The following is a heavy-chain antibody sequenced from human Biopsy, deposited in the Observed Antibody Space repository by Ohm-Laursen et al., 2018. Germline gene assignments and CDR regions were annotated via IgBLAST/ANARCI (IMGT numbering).Heavy chain of an antibody. Sequence: SVSASCPVYGSAVTEFSMHCVRQAPGNGLEWTGGFAPENGKTIYAQKFQGRVAMTEDTSTDTAYMELSSLRSEDTAGYYCATGIKVWYVNYWGQGTQVTVSS. CDR3: ATGIKVWYVNY. CDR1: GSAVTEFS. CDR2: FAPENGKT. D-gene: IGHD6-13*01. V-gene: IGHV1-24*01. J-gene: IGHJ4*02.